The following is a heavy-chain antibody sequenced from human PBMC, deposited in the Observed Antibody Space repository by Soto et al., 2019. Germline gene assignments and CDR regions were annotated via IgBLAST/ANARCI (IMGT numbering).Heavy chain of an antibody. J-gene: IGHJ6*02. CDR1: CGSFSGYY. V-gene: IGHV4-34*01. Sequence: SETLSLTCAVYCGSFSGYYWSWIRQPPGKGLEWIGEINHSGSTNYNPSLKSRVTISVDTSKNQFSLKLSSVTAADTAVYYCARVRPFYDILTGYFNYYGMDVWGQGATATVS. D-gene: IGHD3-9*01. CDR3: ARVRPFYDILTGYFNYYGMDV. CDR2: INHSGST.